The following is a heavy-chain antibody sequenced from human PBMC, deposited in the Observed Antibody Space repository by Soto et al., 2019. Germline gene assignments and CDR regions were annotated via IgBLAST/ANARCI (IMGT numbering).Heavy chain of an antibody. V-gene: IGHV3-7*01. CDR3: ARVYPGSGWPYHIYGIDV. CDR1: GFTFSSYW. CDR2: IKKDGSEK. Sequence: EVQLVESGGGLVEQAGSLRFSCVASGFTFSSYWMSWVRQAAGEGLEWVANIKKDGSEKYYVDSVKDRFTISRDNAKNSLYLQMNSLTAEHSALYYCARVYPGSGWPYHIYGIDVWGQGTTGTV. D-gene: IGHD6-19*01. J-gene: IGHJ6*02.